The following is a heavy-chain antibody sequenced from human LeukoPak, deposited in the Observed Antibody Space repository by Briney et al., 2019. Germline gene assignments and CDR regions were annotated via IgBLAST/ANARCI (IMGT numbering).Heavy chain of an antibody. CDR3: ARDSGYDCFDY. V-gene: IGHV3-7*01. D-gene: IGHD5-12*01. J-gene: IGHJ4*02. Sequence: GGSLRLSCAASGFTFSGSLMAWVRQAPGKGLEWVANMNQDGSEKNYVDSVKGRFTISRDNAKNSLYLQMNSLRAEDTAVYYCARDSGYDCFDYWGQGTLVTVSS. CDR1: GFTFSGSL. CDR2: MNQDGSEK.